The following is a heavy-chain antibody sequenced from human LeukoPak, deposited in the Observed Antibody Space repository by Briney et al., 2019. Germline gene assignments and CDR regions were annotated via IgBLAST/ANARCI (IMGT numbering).Heavy chain of an antibody. CDR2: IYPGDSDT. J-gene: IGHJ4*02. Sequence: GESLKISCKGSGYSFTSYWIGWVRQMPGKGLEWMGIIYPGDSDTRYSPSFQGQVTISADKSISTAYLQWSSLKASGTAMYYCARRLPRGYSGYDPYYFDYWGQGTLVTVSS. CDR1: GYSFTSYW. V-gene: IGHV5-51*01. CDR3: ARRLPRGYSGYDPYYFDY. D-gene: IGHD5-12*01.